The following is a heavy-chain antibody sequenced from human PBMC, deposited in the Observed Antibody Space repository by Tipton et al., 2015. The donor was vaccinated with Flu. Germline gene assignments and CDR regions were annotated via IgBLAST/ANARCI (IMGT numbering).Heavy chain of an antibody. CDR2: IYYSGST. Sequence: CSVSGGSISTYYWSWIRQPPGKGLEWIGYIYYSGSTNYNPSLKSRVSISVDTSKNQFSLKLSSVTAADTAVYYCARGGTVVNGFDSWGQGTLVTVSS. V-gene: IGHV4-59*01. D-gene: IGHD4-23*01. CDR1: GGSISTYY. CDR3: ARGGTVVNGFDS. J-gene: IGHJ4*02.